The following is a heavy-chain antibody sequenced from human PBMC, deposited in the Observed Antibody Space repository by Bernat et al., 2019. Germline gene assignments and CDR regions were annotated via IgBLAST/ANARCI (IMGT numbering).Heavy chain of an antibody. Sequence: EVQLVESGGGLVQPGGSLRLSCAASGFTVSSNYMTWVRQAPGKGLEWVSVIYSGDNTYYADALKGRFSVSRDNSKNTLYLQMTSLRAEDTAVYYCARVPSGYDSSHWGQGTLVTVSS. J-gene: IGHJ4*02. CDR1: GFTVSSNY. D-gene: IGHD5-12*01. CDR2: IYSGDNT. V-gene: IGHV3-66*01. CDR3: ARVPSGYDSSH.